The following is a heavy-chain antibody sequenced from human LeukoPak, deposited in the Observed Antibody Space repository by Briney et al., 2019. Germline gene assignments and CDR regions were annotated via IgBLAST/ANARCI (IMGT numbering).Heavy chain of an antibody. CDR1: GFTFRLYS. CDR2: ISGSGSSYS. D-gene: IGHD1-1*01. Sequence: GGSLRLSCAASGFTFRLYSMNWVRQAPGKGLEWVSSISGSGSSYSYYADSVKGRFTISRDNAKNTLYLQMNSLRAEDTAVYYCAREDWKSFDYWGQGTLVTVSS. CDR3: AREDWKSFDY. J-gene: IGHJ4*02. V-gene: IGHV3-21*01.